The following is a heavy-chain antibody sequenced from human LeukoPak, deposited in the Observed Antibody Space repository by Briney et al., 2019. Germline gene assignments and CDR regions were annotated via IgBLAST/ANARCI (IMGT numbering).Heavy chain of an antibody. CDR1: GYSISSGYY. Sequence: SETLSLTCTVSGYSISSGYYWGWIRQPPGKGLEWIGSIYHSGSTYYNPSLKSRVTISVDTSKNQFSLKLSSVTAADTAVYYCARDNPSYYDSSGYYSSKSFDLWGRGTLVTVSS. J-gene: IGHJ2*01. CDR3: ARDNPSYYDSSGYYSSKSFDL. V-gene: IGHV4-38-2*02. D-gene: IGHD3-22*01. CDR2: IYHSGST.